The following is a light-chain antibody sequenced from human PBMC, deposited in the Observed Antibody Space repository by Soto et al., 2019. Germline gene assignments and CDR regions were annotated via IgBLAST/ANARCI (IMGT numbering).Light chain of an antibody. CDR2: GVS. Sequence: EIVLTQSPGTLSMSPGERATLSCRASQSVNSNFFAWYQQKPGQAPRLLICGVSTRATGIPDRFTGSESGTDFALTISGLEPEDCAVYYYQQYGNSPRTFGRGTKVEIK. V-gene: IGKV3-20*01. J-gene: IGKJ4*01. CDR1: QSVNSNF. CDR3: QQYGNSPRT.